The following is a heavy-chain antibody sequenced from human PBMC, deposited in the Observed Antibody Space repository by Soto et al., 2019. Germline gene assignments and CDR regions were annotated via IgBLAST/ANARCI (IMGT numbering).Heavy chain of an antibody. CDR2: IYHSGST. CDR3: ARGGYYDSSGNAFDI. Sequence: QLQLQESGSGLVKPSQTLSLTCAVSGGSISSGGYSWSWIRQPPGKGLEWIGYIYHSGSTYYNPSLKSRVTISVDRSKNQFSLQLSSVTAADTAVYYCARGGYYDSSGNAFDIWGQGTMVTVSS. CDR1: GGSISSGGYS. V-gene: IGHV4-30-2*01. D-gene: IGHD3-22*01. J-gene: IGHJ3*02.